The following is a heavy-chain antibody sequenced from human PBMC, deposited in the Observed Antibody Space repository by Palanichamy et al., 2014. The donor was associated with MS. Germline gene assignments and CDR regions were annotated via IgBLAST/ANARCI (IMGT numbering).Heavy chain of an antibody. V-gene: IGHV3-23*01. CDR3: VKGDGGSTWIQLWAPFDY. Sequence: EVQLLESGGGLVQPGGSLRLSCAASGFTFSSYAMSWVRQAPGKGLEWVSAISGSGGSTYYADSVKGRFTISRDNSKNTLYLQMNSLRAEDTAVYYCVKGDGGSTWIQLWAPFDYWGQGTLVTVSS. CDR1: GFTFSSYA. CDR2: ISGSGGST. J-gene: IGHJ4*02. D-gene: IGHD5-18*01.